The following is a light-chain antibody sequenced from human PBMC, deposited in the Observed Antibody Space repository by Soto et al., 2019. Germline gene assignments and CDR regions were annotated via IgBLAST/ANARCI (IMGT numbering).Light chain of an antibody. J-gene: IGLJ3*02. V-gene: IGLV1-40*01. CDR2: GNR. Sequence: SVLTQPPSVSGAPGQRVTISCTGSSSNIGAGYDVHWYQQFPGAAPKLVIFGNRNRPSGVPERFSGSKSGTSASLAITGLQAEDEADYYCQAYDDSLTAFVFGGGTQLTVL. CDR3: QAYDDSLTAFV. CDR1: SSNIGAGYD.